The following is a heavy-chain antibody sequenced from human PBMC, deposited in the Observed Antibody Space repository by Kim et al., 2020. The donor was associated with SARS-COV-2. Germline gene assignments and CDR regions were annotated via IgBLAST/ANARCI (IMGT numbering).Heavy chain of an antibody. J-gene: IGHJ4*02. CDR3: ARGGSSRWFFDY. Sequence: ASVKVSCKASGYTFTSYYMHWVRQAPGQGLEWMGIINPSGGGATYAQKFQGGVTMTWDTSTSTVYMELSSLRSEDTAVYYCARGGSSRWFFDYWGQGTLV. CDR1: GYTFTSYY. CDR2: INPSGGGA. D-gene: IGHD6-13*01. V-gene: IGHV1-46*01.